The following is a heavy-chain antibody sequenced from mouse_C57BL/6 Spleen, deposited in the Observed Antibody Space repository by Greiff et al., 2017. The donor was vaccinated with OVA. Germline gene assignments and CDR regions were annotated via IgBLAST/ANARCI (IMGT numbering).Heavy chain of an antibody. Sequence: QVQLQQPGAELVKPGASVKMSCKASGYTINSYWITWVKQRPGQGLEWIGDIYPGSGSTEYAEKFKSKATLTVDTSSNTAYMQLSSLTSEDSAVYDCANEDLDSTGIFGYWGQGTTLTVSS. CDR2: IYPGSGST. CDR1: GYTINSYW. J-gene: IGHJ2*01. CDR3: ANEDLDSTGIFGY. D-gene: IGHD3-1*01. V-gene: IGHV1-55*01.